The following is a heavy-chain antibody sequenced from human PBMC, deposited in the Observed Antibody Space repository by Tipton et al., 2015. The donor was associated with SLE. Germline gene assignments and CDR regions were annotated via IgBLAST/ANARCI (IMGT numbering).Heavy chain of an antibody. CDR3: AKPGGSYDY. Sequence: AVSGFTVSSDYMSWVRQAPGKGLEWVSVIYGGGITYYADSVKGRFTISRDNSKTTLDLQMNSLRNEDTAVYYCAKPGGSYDYWGQGTLVTVSS. CDR2: IYGGGIT. J-gene: IGHJ4*02. D-gene: IGHD1-26*01. V-gene: IGHV3-53*05. CDR1: GFTVSSDY.